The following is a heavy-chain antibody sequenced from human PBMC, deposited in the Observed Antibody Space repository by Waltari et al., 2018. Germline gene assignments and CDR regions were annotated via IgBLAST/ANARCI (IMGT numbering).Heavy chain of an antibody. V-gene: IGHV4-34*01. CDR1: GRSFSGYF. Sequence: QVQLQQWSAGLLKPSATLSLTCAVYGRSFSGYFWSWIRQPPGKGLEWIVEINHSGSTNYNPSLKSRVTISVDTAKNQFSLKLSSVTAADTAVYYWARVLGRFRELFPDYWGQGTLVTGSS. CDR2: INHSGST. J-gene: IGHJ4*02. D-gene: IGHD3-10*01. CDR3: ARVLGRFRELFPDY.